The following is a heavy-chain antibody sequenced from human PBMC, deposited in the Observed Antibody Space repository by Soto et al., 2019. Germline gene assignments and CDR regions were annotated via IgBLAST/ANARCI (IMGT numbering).Heavy chain of an antibody. CDR3: ARDRGYCGSTSCYLNAFDI. D-gene: IGHD2-2*01. V-gene: IGHV3-21*01. Sequence: GGSLRLSCAASGFTFSSYSMNWVRQAPGKGLEWVSSISSSSSYIYYADSVRGRFTISRDNAKNSLYLQMNSLRAEDTAVYYCARDRGYCGSTSCYLNAFDIWGQGTMVTVSS. J-gene: IGHJ3*02. CDR1: GFTFSSYS. CDR2: ISSSSSYI.